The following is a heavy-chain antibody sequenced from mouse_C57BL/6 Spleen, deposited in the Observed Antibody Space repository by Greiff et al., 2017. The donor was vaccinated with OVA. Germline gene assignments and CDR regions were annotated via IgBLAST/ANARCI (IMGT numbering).Heavy chain of an antibody. CDR3: ARAGSGNWFAY. CDR2: IYPGDGDT. CDR1: GYAFSSSW. V-gene: IGHV1-82*01. D-gene: IGHD1-3*01. J-gene: IGHJ3*01. Sequence: VQLQQSGPELVKPGASVKISCKASGYAFSSSWMNWVKQRPGKGLEWIGRIYPGDGDTNYNGKFKGKATLTAEKSSSTAYMQLSSLTSEDSAVYFCARAGSGNWFAYWGQGTLVTVSA.